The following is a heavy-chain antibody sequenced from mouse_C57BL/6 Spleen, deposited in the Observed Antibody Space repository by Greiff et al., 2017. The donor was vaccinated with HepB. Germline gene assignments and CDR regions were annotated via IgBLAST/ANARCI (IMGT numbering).Heavy chain of an antibody. Sequence: QVQLKESGPELVKPGASVKISCKASGYAFSSSWMNWVKQRPGKGLEWIGRIYPGDGDTNYNGKFKGKATLTADKSSSTAYMQLSSLTSEDSAVYFCARCDDYDVKFAYWGQGTLVTVSA. D-gene: IGHD2-4*01. CDR3: ARCDDYDVKFAY. V-gene: IGHV1-82*01. CDR2: IYPGDGDT. CDR1: GYAFSSSW. J-gene: IGHJ3*01.